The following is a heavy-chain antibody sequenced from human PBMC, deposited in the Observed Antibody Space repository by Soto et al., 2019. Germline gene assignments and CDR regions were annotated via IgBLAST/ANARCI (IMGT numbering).Heavy chain of an antibody. Sequence: PWGSLRLSCAASGFTFSSYAMSWVRQAPGKGLEWVSAISGSGGSTYYADSVKGRFTISRDNSKNTLYLQMNSLRAEDTAVYYCAKDRQIAEAPYCGMEGWGQGTPGTVSS. J-gene: IGHJ6*02. V-gene: IGHV3-23*01. CDR3: AKDRQIAEAPYCGMEG. CDR1: GFTFSSYA. CDR2: ISGSGGST. D-gene: IGHD6-13*01.